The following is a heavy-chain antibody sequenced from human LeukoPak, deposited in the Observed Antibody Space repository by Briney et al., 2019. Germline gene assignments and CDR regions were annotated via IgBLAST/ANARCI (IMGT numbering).Heavy chain of an antibody. CDR2: IYTSGST. CDR1: GGSISSGSYY. V-gene: IGHV4-61*02. Sequence: PSETLSLTCTVSGGSISSGSYYWSWIRQPAGKGLEWIGRIYTSGSTNYNPSLKSRVTISVDTSKNQFSLKLSSVTAADTAVYYCARHGDSSGPYYYYYYMDVWGKGTTVTASS. CDR3: ARHGDSSGPYYYYYYMDV. J-gene: IGHJ6*03. D-gene: IGHD6-6*01.